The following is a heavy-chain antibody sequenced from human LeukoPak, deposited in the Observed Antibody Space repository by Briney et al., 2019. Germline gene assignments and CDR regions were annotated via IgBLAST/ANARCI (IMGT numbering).Heavy chain of an antibody. CDR3: ARTIMVYAILGWFDP. D-gene: IGHD2-8*01. J-gene: IGHJ5*02. CDR2: INHSGST. V-gene: IGHV4-34*01. Sequence: PSETLSLTCAVYGGSFSGYYWSWIRQPPRKGLEWIGEINHSGSTNYNPSLKSRVTISVVTSKNQFSLKLSSVTAADTAVYYCARTIMVYAILGWFDPWGQGTLVTVSS. CDR1: GGSFSGYY.